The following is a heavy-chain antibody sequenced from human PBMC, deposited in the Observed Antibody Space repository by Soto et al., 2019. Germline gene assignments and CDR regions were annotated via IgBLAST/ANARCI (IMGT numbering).Heavy chain of an antibody. CDR2: ISGSGGST. J-gene: IGHJ5*02. V-gene: IGHV3-23*01. D-gene: IGHD3-10*01. CDR1: GFTFSSYA. CDR3: AKNMVRGVISNWFDP. Sequence: PGESLKISCAASGFTFSSYAMSWVRQAPGKGLEWVSAISGSGGSTYYADSVKGRFTISRDNSKNTLYLQMNSLRAEDTAVYYCAKNMVRGVISNWFDPWGQGTLVTAPQ.